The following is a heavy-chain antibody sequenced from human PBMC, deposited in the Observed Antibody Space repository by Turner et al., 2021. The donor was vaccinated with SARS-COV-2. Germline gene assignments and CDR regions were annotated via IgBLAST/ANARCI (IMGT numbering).Heavy chain of an antibody. CDR1: GFTFSTYA. Sequence: EVHLLESGGGLVQPGGSLRLSCAASGFTFSTYAMSWVRQAPGKGLEWVSTISDSGGHTYYADSVKGRFTISRDNSKNTLYLQMNSLRAEDTAVYYCAKAPSFSGHFDYWGQGTLVTVSS. D-gene: IGHD5-12*01. CDR3: AKAPSFSGHFDY. V-gene: IGHV3-23*01. J-gene: IGHJ4*02. CDR2: ISDSGGHT.